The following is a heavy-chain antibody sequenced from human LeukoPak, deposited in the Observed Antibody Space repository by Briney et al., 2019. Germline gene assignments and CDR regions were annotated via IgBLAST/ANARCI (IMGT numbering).Heavy chain of an antibody. D-gene: IGHD2-2*01. CDR1: ADSLSSNSPT. Sequence: LSQTLSLTCALSADSLSSNSPTWHWLRHSPSRGLEWLGRTYYRSTLYNDYAVSVRGQITVNPDTSKYQFSLHLISVTPEDTAVYYCARRLTQYDCFDPWGQGILVTVSS. CDR3: ARRLTQYDCFDP. J-gene: IGHJ5*02. CDR2: TYYRSTLYN. V-gene: IGHV6-1*01.